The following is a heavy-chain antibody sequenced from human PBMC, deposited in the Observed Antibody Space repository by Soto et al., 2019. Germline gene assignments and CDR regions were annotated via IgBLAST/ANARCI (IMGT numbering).Heavy chain of an antibody. V-gene: IGHV1-3*01. J-gene: IGHJ4*02. CDR3: ARLAVAGTGVYYFDY. CDR2: INAGNGNT. CDR1: GYTFPTYA. D-gene: IGHD6-19*01. Sequence: VSVKVSCKASGYTFPTYAMHWVRQAPGQRLEWMGWINAGNGNTKYSQRFQGRVTITRDTSASTAYMELSSLRSEDTAVYYCARLAVAGTGVYYFDYWGQGTLVTVSS.